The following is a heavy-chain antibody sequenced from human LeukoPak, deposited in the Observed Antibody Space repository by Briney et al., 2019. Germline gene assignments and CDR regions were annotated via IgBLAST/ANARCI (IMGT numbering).Heavy chain of an antibody. CDR3: ARENGHCSTFSCPLDL. CDR2: IYNDDVGGNI. CDR1: GFNVRINY. J-gene: IGHJ6*02. Sequence: GGSLRLSCSASGFNVRINYMSWVRRAPGRGREGVAVIYNDDVGGNIYYADSVQGRFTISRHNSKNTLYLQMNRLRVEDTAVYYCARENGHCSTFSCPLDLWGQGTTVTVSS. D-gene: IGHD2-2*01. V-gene: IGHV3-53*04.